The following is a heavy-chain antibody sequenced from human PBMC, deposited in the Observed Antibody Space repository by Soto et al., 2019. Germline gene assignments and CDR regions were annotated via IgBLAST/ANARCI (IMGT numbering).Heavy chain of an antibody. CDR3: AKRYYDYVWGSSPFDY. CDR1: GFTFSSYA. J-gene: IGHJ4*02. V-gene: IGHV3-23*01. Sequence: GGSLRLSCAASGFTFSSYAMSWVRQAPGKGLEWVSAISGSGGSTYYADSVKGRFTISRDNSKNTLYLQMNSLRAEDTAVYYCAKRYYDYVWGSSPFDYWGQGTLVTVSS. D-gene: IGHD3-16*01. CDR2: ISGSGGST.